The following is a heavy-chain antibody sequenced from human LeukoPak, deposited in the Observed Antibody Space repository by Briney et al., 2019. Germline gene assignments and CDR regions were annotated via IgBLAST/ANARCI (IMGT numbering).Heavy chain of an antibody. CDR2: FDYSGST. V-gene: IGHV4-39*01. J-gene: IGHJ1*01. Sequence: SETLSLTCSVSGGSISSTSYYWGWIRQPPGKGLEWIGAFDYSGSTYYNPSLKSRVTISVDTSKNQFSLKMTSVTAADTAVYYCATSYYQYFRFWGQGTLVTVSS. CDR3: ATSYYQYFRF. CDR1: GGSISSTSYY. D-gene: IGHD1-26*01.